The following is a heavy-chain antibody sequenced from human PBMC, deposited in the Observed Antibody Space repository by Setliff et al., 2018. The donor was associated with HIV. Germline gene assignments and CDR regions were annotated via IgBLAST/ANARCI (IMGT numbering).Heavy chain of an antibody. CDR3: ARDCRVGWVFTYGMDV. V-gene: IGHV3-30*06. D-gene: IGHD6-13*01. CDR1: GFSFRNYG. Sequence: GGSLRLSCAASGFSFRNYGMHWVRQAPGKGLEWVAFISYDGSDRYYADSVKGRFTVSRDNSKNTLYLQMNSLRPEDTAVYYCARDCRVGWVFTYGMDVWGQGTLVTVSS. J-gene: IGHJ6*02. CDR2: ISYDGSDR.